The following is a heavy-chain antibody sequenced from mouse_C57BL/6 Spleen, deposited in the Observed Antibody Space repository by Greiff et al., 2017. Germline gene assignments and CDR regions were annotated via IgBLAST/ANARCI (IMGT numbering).Heavy chain of an antibody. D-gene: IGHD4-1*01. CDR3: ARDGLGRGYFEV. CDR1: GFTFSDYY. Sequence: VQLKESEGGLVQPGSSMKLSCTASGFTFSDYYMAWVRQVPEKGLEWVANINYDGSSTYYLDSLKSRFIISRDNAKNILYLQMSSLKSEDTATYYCARDGLGRGYFEVWGTGTTVTVSS. CDR2: INYDGSST. J-gene: IGHJ1*03. V-gene: IGHV5-16*01.